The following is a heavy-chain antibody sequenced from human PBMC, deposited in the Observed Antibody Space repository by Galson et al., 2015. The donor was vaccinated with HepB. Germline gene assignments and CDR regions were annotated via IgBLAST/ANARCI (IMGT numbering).Heavy chain of an antibody. CDR2: ISSSSSYT. D-gene: IGHD2-2*01. V-gene: IGHV3-11*05. CDR3: ARDRRVVDYGMDV. Sequence: SLRLSCAASGFTFSDYYMSWTRQAPGKGLEWVSYISSSSSYTNYADSVKGRFTISRDNAKNSLYLQMNSLRAEDTAVYYCARDRRVVDYGMDVWGQGTTVTVSS. CDR1: GFTFSDYY. J-gene: IGHJ6*02.